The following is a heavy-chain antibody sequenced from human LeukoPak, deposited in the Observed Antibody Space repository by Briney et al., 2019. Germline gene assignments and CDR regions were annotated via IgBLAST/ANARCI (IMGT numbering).Heavy chain of an antibody. J-gene: IGHJ6*03. D-gene: IGHD4-17*01. CDR2: IIPIFGTA. CDR1: GGTFSSYA. Sequence: SVKVSCKASGGTFSSYAISWVRQAPGQGLEWMGRIIPIFGTANYAQKFQGRVTITTDESTSTAYMELSSLRSEDTAVYYCARSYGDYDHYYYYYMDVWGKGPRSPSP. V-gene: IGHV1-69*05. CDR3: ARSYGDYDHYYYYYMDV.